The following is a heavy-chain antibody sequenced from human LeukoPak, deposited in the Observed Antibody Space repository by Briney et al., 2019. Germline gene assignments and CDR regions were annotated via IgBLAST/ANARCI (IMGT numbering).Heavy chain of an antibody. CDR2: IYYSGST. D-gene: IGHD3-10*01. J-gene: IGHJ6*04. CDR1: GGSISSYY. Sequence: PSETLSLTCTVSGGSISSYYWSWIRQPPGKGLEWIGYIYYSGSTIYNPSLKSRVTISVDTSKNQFSLKLSSVTAADTAVYYCAREVRGVSVDVWGKGTTVTVSS. CDR3: AREVRGVSVDV. V-gene: IGHV4-59*01.